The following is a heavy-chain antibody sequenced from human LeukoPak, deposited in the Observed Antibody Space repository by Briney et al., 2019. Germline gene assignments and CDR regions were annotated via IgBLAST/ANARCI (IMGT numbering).Heavy chain of an antibody. J-gene: IGHJ6*02. CDR3: AIRYYYYGMDV. CDR1: GGSISSYY. Sequence: PSETLSLTCTVSGGSISSYYWSWIRQPPGKGLEWIGEINHSGSTNYNPSLKSRVTISVDTSKNQFSLKLSSVTAADTAVYYCAIRYYYYGMDVWGQGTTVTVSS. CDR2: INHSGST. V-gene: IGHV4-34*01.